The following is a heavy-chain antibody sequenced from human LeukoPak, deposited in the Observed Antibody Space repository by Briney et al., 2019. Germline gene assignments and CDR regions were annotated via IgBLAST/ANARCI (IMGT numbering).Heavy chain of an antibody. CDR1: GGTFSSYA. V-gene: IGHV1-2*02. Sequence: GASVKVSCKASGGTFSSYAISWVRQAPGQGLEWMGWINPNSGGTNYAQKFQGRVTMTRDTSISTAYMELSRLRSDDTAVYYCARDISAPTWFDPWGQGTLVTVSS. CDR2: INPNSGGT. J-gene: IGHJ5*02. D-gene: IGHD3-16*02. CDR3: ARDISAPTWFDP.